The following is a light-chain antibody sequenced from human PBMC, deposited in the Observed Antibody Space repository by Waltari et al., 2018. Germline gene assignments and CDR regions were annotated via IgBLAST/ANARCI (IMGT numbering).Light chain of an antibody. J-gene: IGKJ5*01. CDR1: PSVSRY. CDR2: DAS. CDR3: QQRSNWPSIT. Sequence: EHVFTQSPATLSLSPGERATLACRATPSVSRYLAWYQQKPGQAPRLLIYDASSRATGIPARFSGSGSGTDFTLIISSLEPEDFALYYCQQRSNWPSITFGQGTRLEIK. V-gene: IGKV3-11*01.